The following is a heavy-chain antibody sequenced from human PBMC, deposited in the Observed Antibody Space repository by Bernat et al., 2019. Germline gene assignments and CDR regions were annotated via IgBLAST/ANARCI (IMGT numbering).Heavy chain of an antibody. CDR1: GFTFSSYA. CDR2: ISGSGGSS. D-gene: IGHD6-19*01. J-gene: IGHJ4*02. CDR3: AKSGYSSGWLLYY. V-gene: IGHV3-23*01. Sequence: EVQLLESGGGLVQPGGSLRLSCAASGFTFSSYAMSWVRQAPGKGLEWVSGISGSGGSSYYADSVKGRFTVSRDNSKNTLYLQMNSLRAEDTAVYYCAKSGYSSGWLLYYWGQGTLVTVSS.